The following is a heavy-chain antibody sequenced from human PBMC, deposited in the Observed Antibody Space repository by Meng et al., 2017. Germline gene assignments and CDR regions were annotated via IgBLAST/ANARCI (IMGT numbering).Heavy chain of an antibody. J-gene: IGHJ4*02. V-gene: IGHV1-46*01. CDR1: GYTFTNYY. CDR2: INPSGGST. CDR3: AGGGYSSGWYIDY. D-gene: IGHD6-19*01. Sequence: ASVKVSCKASGYTFTNYYMHWVRQAPGQGLEWVGIINPSGGSTSYAQKFQGRVTMTRDTSTSTVYMGLSSLRSEDTAVYYCAGGGYSSGWYIDYWGQGTLVTVSS.